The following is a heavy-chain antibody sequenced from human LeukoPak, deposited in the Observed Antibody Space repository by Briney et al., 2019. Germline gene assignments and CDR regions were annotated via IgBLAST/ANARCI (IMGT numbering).Heavy chain of an antibody. V-gene: IGHV4-39*01. CDR2: IFYSGST. CDR1: GGSITSSSYY. J-gene: IGHJ4*02. CDR3: ARLGDYYGSGSYSY. D-gene: IGHD3-10*01. Sequence: PSETLSLTCTVSGGSITSSSYYWGWIRQPPGKGLDWIGSIFYSGSTYYNPSLKSRVTISVDTSKKQFSLNLSSVTAADTAVYYCARLGDYYGSGSYSYWGQGTLVTVSS.